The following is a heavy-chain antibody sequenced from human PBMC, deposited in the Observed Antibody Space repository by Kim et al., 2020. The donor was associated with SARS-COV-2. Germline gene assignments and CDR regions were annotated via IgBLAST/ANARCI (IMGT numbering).Heavy chain of an antibody. J-gene: IGHJ4*02. CDR3: ARDVAVAGTVGY. V-gene: IGHV3-7*03. Sequence: YYVDSVKGRFTISRDNAKNSLYLQMNSLRAEDTAVYYCARDVAVAGTVGYWGQGTLVTVSS. D-gene: IGHD6-19*01.